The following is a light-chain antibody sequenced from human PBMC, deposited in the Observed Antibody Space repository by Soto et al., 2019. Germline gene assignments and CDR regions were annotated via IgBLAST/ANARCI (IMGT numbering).Light chain of an antibody. Sequence: AIRMTQSPSSLSASTGDRVTITCRASQGISSYLAWYQQKPGKAPKLLIYAASTLQSGVPSRFSGRGAGAEFTRTISCLQCEDFATYYCQQYYSYPYTFGQGTKLEIK. J-gene: IGKJ2*01. V-gene: IGKV1-8*01. CDR3: QQYYSYPYT. CDR1: QGISSY. CDR2: AAS.